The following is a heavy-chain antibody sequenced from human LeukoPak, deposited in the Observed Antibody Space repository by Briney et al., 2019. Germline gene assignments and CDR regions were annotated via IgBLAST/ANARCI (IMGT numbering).Heavy chain of an antibody. D-gene: IGHD3-10*01. CDR1: GGSISSGNYY. J-gene: IGHJ4*02. V-gene: IGHV4-61*02. CDR3: ARGLVRGNFDS. CDR2: FYASGTT. Sequence: SQTLSLTCTVFGGSISSGNYYWSWIRQPAGKGLEWIGRFYASGTTNYNPSLKSRVTISIDTSKSQFSLKLSSVTAADTAVYYCARGLVRGNFDSWGQGTLVTVSS.